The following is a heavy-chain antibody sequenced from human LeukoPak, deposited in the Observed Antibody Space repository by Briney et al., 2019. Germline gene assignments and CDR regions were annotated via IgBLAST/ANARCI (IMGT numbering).Heavy chain of an antibody. J-gene: IGHJ6*02. CDR3: ARSILYYPEDYYYGMDV. Sequence: PGGSLRLSCAASGFTFSSYWMHWVRQAPGKGLEWVSVIYSGGSTYYADSVKGRFTISRDNSKNTLYLQMNSLRAEDTAVYYCARSILYYPEDYYYGMDVWGQGTTVTVSS. CDR2: IYSGGST. CDR1: GFTFSSYW. V-gene: IGHV3-53*01. D-gene: IGHD2-8*01.